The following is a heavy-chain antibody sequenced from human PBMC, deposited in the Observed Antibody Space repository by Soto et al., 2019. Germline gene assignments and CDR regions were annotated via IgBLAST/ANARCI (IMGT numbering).Heavy chain of an antibody. CDR2: ISESGTTI. CDR1: GFAFSAYY. D-gene: IGHD3-22*01. CDR3: TRSDYDTSGYTDY. J-gene: IGHJ4*02. V-gene: IGHV3-11*01. Sequence: QVHLMESGGGLVKPGGSLRLSCAASGFAFSAYYMSWIRQAPGKGLEWLSYISESGTTIYYADSVKGRFTISRGNAKNSLYLKMNSLRVEDTAVYYCTRSDYDTSGYTDYWGQGTLVTVSS.